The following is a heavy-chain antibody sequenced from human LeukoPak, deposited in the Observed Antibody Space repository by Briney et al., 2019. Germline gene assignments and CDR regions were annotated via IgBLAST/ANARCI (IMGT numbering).Heavy chain of an antibody. CDR3: AKYVPGWVAVAGTYFEY. CDR2: ISGSGGST. Sequence: PGVSLTLSCAASGFTFSSYAMSWVRHAPGKGLEWVSAISGSGGSTYYADTVKGRLTIYRDNSKNTLYLQMNSLRAEDAAVYYCAKYVPGWVAVAGTYFEYWGQGTLVTVSS. CDR1: GFTFSSYA. D-gene: IGHD6-19*01. V-gene: IGHV3-23*01. J-gene: IGHJ4*02.